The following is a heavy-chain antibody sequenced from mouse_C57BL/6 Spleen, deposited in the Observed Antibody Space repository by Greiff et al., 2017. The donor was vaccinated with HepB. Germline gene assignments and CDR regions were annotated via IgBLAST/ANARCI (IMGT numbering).Heavy chain of an antibody. V-gene: IGHV5-16*01. CDR3: ARWGNDYDGLAY. J-gene: IGHJ3*01. Sequence: EVKVVESEGGLVQPGSSMKLSCTASGFTFSDYYMAWVRQVPEKGLEWVANINYDGSSTYYLDSLKSRFIISRDNAKNILYLQMSSLKSEDTATYYCARWGNDYDGLAYWGQGTLVTVSA. D-gene: IGHD2-4*01. CDR1: GFTFSDYY. CDR2: INYDGSST.